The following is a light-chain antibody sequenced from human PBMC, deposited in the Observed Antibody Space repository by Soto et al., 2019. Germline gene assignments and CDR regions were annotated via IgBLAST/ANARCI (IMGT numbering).Light chain of an antibody. CDR2: AAS. Sequence: DIQMTQSPSSLPASVGDRVTTTCRASQSISSYLNWYQQKPGKAPKLXXYAASSLQSGVPSRFSGSGSGADLTLTLSSLQPEVFATYDGQQSYSTSPITFGQGTRLEIK. J-gene: IGKJ5*01. CDR1: QSISSY. CDR3: QQSYSTSPIT. V-gene: IGKV1-39*01.